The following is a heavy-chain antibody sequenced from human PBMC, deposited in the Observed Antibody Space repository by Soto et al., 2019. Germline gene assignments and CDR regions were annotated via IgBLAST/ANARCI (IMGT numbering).Heavy chain of an antibody. CDR3: AQSLGGSYCDS. Sequence: QITLKESGPTLVKPTQTLTLTCTFSGFSLSTSGVGVGWIRQPPGKALEWLALIYWDDDKRYSPSLKSRLTIPKDASKNQVVLTMTDMDPVVTATYYCAQSLGGSYCDSWGQGTLVTVSS. CDR1: GFSLSTSGVG. J-gene: IGHJ4*02. V-gene: IGHV2-5*02. D-gene: IGHD2-15*01. CDR2: IYWDDDK.